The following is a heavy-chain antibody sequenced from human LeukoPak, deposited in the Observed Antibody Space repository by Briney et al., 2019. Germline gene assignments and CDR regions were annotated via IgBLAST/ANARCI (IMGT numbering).Heavy chain of an antibody. CDR2: IYTSGST. J-gene: IGHJ4*02. D-gene: IGHD6-19*01. Sequence: SETLSLTCTVSGGSISSYYWSWIRQPAGKGLGWIGRIYTSGSTNYNPSLKSRVTMSVDTSKNQFSLKLSSVTAADTAVYYCARRLVRGYFDYWGQGTLVTVSS. CDR1: GGSISSYY. CDR3: ARRLVRGYFDY. V-gene: IGHV4-4*07.